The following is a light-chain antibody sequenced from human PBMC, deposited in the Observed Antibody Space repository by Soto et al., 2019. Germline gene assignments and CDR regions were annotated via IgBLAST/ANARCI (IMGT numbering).Light chain of an antibody. CDR1: QGISSY. V-gene: IGKV1-9*01. J-gene: IGKJ4*01. CDR2: AAS. CDR3: QQLNSYPPLT. Sequence: IQLTQSPSSLSASVGDRVTITCRASQGISSYLAWYQQKPGKAPKLLIYAASTLQSGVPSRFGGSGSGTDFTLTISSVQPEDFATYYCQQLNSYPPLTFGGGTKVEIK.